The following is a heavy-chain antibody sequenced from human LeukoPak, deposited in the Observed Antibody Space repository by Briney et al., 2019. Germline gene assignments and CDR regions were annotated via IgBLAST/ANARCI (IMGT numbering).Heavy chain of an antibody. Sequence: ASVKVSCKASGDTFNTYTFGWVRQAPGQGLECMGWINPKSGKTKYAPIFEGRVSMTRDTSTQTVYMQLNSLKSDDTAVYYCAKAGHLDYFLRWFDPWGQGTLITVSS. CDR1: GDTFNTYT. J-gene: IGHJ5*02. D-gene: IGHD3/OR15-3a*01. CDR3: AKAGHLDYFLRWFDP. V-gene: IGHV1-2*02. CDR2: INPKSGKT.